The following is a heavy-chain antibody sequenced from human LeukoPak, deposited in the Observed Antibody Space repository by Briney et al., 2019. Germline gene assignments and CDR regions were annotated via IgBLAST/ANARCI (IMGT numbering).Heavy chain of an antibody. D-gene: IGHD4-23*01. V-gene: IGHV3-7*01. CDR3: AAERRGSSYYDGKEAFDH. CDR1: SFIFSNWW. J-gene: IGHJ4*02. CDR2: INEDGGEK. Sequence: PGGSLRLSCVASSFIFSNWWMSCVRQTPGRGLEGVANINEDGGEKHYADSVKGRFTITREKAKNSLYLQINSLRDEDTAVYYCAAERRGSSYYDGKEAFDHWGQGTLVAVSS.